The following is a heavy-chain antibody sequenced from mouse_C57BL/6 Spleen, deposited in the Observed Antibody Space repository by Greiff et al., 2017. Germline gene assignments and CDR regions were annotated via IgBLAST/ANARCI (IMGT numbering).Heavy chain of an antibody. J-gene: IGHJ2*01. V-gene: IGHV14-4*01. CDR2: IDPENGDT. CDR1: GFNIKDDY. CDR3: TLLERYFDY. D-gene: IGHD1-1*01. Sequence: VHVKQSGAELVRPGASVKLSCTASGFNIKDDYMHWVKQRPEQGLEWIGWIDPENGDTEYASKFQGKATITADTSSNTAYLQLSSLTSEDTAVYYCTLLERYFDYWGQGTTLTVSS.